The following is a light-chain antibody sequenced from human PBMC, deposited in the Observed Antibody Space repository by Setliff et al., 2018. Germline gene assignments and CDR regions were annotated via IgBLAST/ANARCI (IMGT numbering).Light chain of an antibody. V-gene: IGKV3-20*01. CDR1: QSVSSSY. J-gene: IGKJ1*01. CDR2: GAS. Sequence: EIVLTQSPGTLSLSPGERATLSCRASQSVSSSYLAWYQQKPGQAPRLLIYGASSRATGIPDRFSGSGSGTDFTLTIRRLEPEDFAVYYCQQYDSSSTWTFGQGTKVDIK. CDR3: QQYDSSSTWT.